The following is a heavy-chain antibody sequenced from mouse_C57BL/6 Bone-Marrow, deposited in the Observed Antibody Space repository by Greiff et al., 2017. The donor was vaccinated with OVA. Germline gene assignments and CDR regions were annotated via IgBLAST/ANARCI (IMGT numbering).Heavy chain of an antibody. CDR3: TRGITTVVAPYWYFDV. J-gene: IGHJ1*03. V-gene: IGHV5-9-1*02. Sequence: EVKLVESGEGLVKPGGSLKLSCAASGFTFSSYAMSWVRQTPEKRLEWVAYISRGGDYIYYADTVKGRFTLTRDNARNTLYLQMSSLKSEDTAMYYCTRGITTVVAPYWYFDVWGTGTTVTVSA. CDR2: ISRGGDYI. D-gene: IGHD1-1*01. CDR1: GFTFSSYA.